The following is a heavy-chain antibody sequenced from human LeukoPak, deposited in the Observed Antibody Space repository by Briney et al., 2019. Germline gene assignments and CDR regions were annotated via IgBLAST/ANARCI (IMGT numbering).Heavy chain of an antibody. Sequence: ASVKVSCKASGYTFTSYAMHWVRQAPGQRLEWMGWINAGNGNTKYSQKFQGRVTITRDTSASTAYMELSSLRSEDTAVNYCARDDDHHCSGGSCYPDFDYWGQGTLVTVSS. J-gene: IGHJ4*02. D-gene: IGHD2-15*01. V-gene: IGHV1-3*01. CDR2: INAGNGNT. CDR3: ARDDDHHCSGGSCYPDFDY. CDR1: GYTFTSYA.